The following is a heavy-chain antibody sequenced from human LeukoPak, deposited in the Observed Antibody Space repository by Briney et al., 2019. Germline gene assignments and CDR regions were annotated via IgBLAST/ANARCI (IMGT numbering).Heavy chain of an antibody. J-gene: IGHJ4*02. CDR2: INPGGSSI. CDR3: ARSNQADDY. D-gene: IGHD1-14*01. V-gene: IGHV3-74*01. Sequence: GGSLRLSCAASGFTFSSYWMHWVRQVQGKGLVWVARINPGGSSITYADSVKGRFTISRDNAKNTLYLQMDSLRAEGTGVYYCARSNQADDYWGQGTLVTVSS. CDR1: GFTFSSYW.